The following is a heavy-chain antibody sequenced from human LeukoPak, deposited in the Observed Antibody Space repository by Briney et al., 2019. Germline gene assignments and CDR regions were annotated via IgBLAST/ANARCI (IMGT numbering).Heavy chain of an antibody. J-gene: IGHJ4*02. Sequence: PGGSLRLSCAASGFTFSSYSMNWVRQAPGKGLEWVSYISSSSSTIYYADSVKGRFTISRDNAKNSLYLQMNSLRAEDTAVYYCAREEQRGYSSSPFDYWGQGTLVTVSS. V-gene: IGHV3-48*01. CDR1: GFTFSSYS. CDR2: ISSSSSTI. D-gene: IGHD6-13*01. CDR3: AREEQRGYSSSPFDY.